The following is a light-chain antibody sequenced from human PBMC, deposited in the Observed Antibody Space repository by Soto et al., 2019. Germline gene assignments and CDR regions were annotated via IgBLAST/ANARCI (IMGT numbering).Light chain of an antibody. CDR3: QQYVSSSLT. CDR1: QSVNSRY. J-gene: IGKJ4*01. Sequence: EIVLTQSPGTLSLSPGERATLSCRASQSVNSRYLAWYQQKPGQAPNLLIYGTSSRASGIPDRFSGSRSGTDFTLTISRLEPEDFAVYYCQQYVSSSLTFGGGTKVEIK. V-gene: IGKV3-20*01. CDR2: GTS.